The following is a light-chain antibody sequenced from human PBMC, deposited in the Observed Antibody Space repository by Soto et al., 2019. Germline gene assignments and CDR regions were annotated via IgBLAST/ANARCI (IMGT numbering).Light chain of an antibody. V-gene: IGLV6-57*04. Sequence: NFMLTQPHSMSESPGKTVTISCTRSSGSIASNHVQWYQQRPGSAPTTMIYKNNQRPSGVPDRFSGSIDSSSNSASLTISGLKTEDEADYYCQSYDASSVVFGGGTKLTVL. CDR1: SGSIASNH. CDR2: KNN. J-gene: IGLJ2*01. CDR3: QSYDASSVV.